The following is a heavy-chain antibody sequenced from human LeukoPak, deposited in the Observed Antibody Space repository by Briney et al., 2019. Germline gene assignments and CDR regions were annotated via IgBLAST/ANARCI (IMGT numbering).Heavy chain of an antibody. D-gene: IGHD4-11*01. V-gene: IGHV3-21*06. J-gene: IGHJ4*02. CDR1: RFSFHYYT. Sequence: AGGSLRLSCATSRFSFHYYTMDWVRQAPGKGLEWVSSVSTSSSKKYYADSVKGRFAISRDNAKNSLYLHLNSLRVEDTGIYYCARGQDNSIQFDYWGQGALVTVAS. CDR2: VSTSSSKK. CDR3: ARGQDNSIQFDY.